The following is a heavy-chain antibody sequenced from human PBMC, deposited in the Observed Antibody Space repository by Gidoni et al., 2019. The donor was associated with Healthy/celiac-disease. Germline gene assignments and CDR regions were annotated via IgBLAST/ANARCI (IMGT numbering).Heavy chain of an antibody. CDR1: GFTFSSYS. V-gene: IGHV3-21*01. Sequence: EVQLVESGGGLVKPGGSLRLSCAASGFTFSSYSMNWVRQGPGKGLEWVSSIISSSSYIYYADSVKGRFTISRDNAKNSLYLQMNSLRAEDTAVYYCARGIFTAQKGVGYYYYGMDVWGQGTTVTVSS. CDR3: ARGIFTAQKGVGYYYYGMDV. J-gene: IGHJ6*02. D-gene: IGHD2-21*01. CDR2: IISSSSYI.